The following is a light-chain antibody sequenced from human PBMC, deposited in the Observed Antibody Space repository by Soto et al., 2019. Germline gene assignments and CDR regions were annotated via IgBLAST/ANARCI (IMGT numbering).Light chain of an antibody. CDR3: SSYTDSTTLV. J-gene: IGLJ1*01. V-gene: IGLV2-14*01. CDR1: SSDADDYKY. Sequence: QSVLTQPASVSGSPGQSITISCTGASSDADDYKYVSWYQQHPGKAPKLMIYEVTNRPSGVSDRFSGSKSGNTASLTISGLQAGDEADYYCSSYTDSTTLVFASGTKLTVL. CDR2: EVT.